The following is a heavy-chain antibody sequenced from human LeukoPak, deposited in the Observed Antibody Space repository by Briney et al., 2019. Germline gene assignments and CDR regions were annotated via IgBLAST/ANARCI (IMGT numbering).Heavy chain of an antibody. CDR2: INPNSGGT. CDR3: ARGGTYSGYNFDY. Sequence: ASVKVSCKAFGYTFTGYYMHWVRQAPGQRLEWMGWINPNSGGTNYAQSFQGRVTMTRDTSISTAYMDLSRLRSDDTAVYYCARGGTYSGYNFDYRGQGTLVTVSS. V-gene: IGHV1-2*02. CDR1: GYTFTGYY. D-gene: IGHD5-12*01. J-gene: IGHJ4*02.